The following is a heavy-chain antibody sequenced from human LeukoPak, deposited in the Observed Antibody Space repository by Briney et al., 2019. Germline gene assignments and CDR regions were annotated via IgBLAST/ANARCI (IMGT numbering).Heavy chain of an antibody. V-gene: IGHV3-23*01. D-gene: IGHD6-13*01. Sequence: QPGGSLRLSCAASGFTFSSYAMSWVRQAPGKGLEWVSGISGSGGSTYSADSVKGRFTISRDNSKNTLYLQMNSLRAEDTAVYYCAKVRQQLHKSYYNYIGMDVWGQGTTVTVSS. CDR2: ISGSGGST. J-gene: IGHJ6*02. CDR3: AKVRQQLHKSYYNYIGMDV. CDR1: GFTFSSYA.